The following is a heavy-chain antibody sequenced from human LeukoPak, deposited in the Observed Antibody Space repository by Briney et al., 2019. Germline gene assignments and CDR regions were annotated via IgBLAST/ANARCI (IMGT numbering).Heavy chain of an antibody. D-gene: IGHD3-10*01. V-gene: IGHV4-59*01. CDR3: ARERMVRGVTGSFDY. CDR2: IYYSGST. J-gene: IGHJ4*02. CDR1: GGSISSYY. Sequence: SETLSLTCTVSGGSISSYYWSWIRQPPGKGLEWIGYIYYSGSTNYNPSLKSRVTISVDTSKNRFSLKLSSVTAADTAVYYCARERMVRGVTGSFDYWGQGTLVTVSS.